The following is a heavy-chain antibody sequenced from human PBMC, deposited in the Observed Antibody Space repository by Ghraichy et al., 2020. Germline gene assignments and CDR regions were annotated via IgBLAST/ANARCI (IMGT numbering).Heavy chain of an antibody. V-gene: IGHV3-23*01. CDR1: GFTFSSYA. CDR3: AKDEGYYGGSFDY. Sequence: LSLTCAASGFTFSSYAMSWVRQAPGKGLEWVSGISGSGGSTYYADSVKGRFTISRDNSKNTLYLQMNSLRAEDTAVYYCAKDEGYYGGSFDYWGQGTLVTVSS. J-gene: IGHJ4*02. CDR2: ISGSGGST. D-gene: IGHD3-22*01.